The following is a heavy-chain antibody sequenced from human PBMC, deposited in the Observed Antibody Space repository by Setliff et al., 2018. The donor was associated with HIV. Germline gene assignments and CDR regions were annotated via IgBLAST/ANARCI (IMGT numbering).Heavy chain of an antibody. CDR1: GGSISSYY. J-gene: IGHJ4*02. V-gene: IGHV4-4*08. Sequence: PSETLSHTCTVSGGSISSYYWSWIRQPPGKGLEWIGHIYTGSTNYNPSLESRVTISADTSKNQFSLKLSSVTAADTAVYYCARTYSSSWYSSHLWVDYWGQGTLVTVSS. CDR2: IYTGST. CDR3: ARTYSSSWYSSHLWVDY. D-gene: IGHD6-13*01.